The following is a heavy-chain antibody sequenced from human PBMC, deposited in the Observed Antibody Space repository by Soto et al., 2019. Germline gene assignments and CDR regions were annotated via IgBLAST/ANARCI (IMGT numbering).Heavy chain of an antibody. CDR1: GGSFSGYY. D-gene: IGHD2-15*01. Sequence: PSETLSLTCAVYGGSFSGYYWSWIRQPPGKGLEWIGEINHSGSTNYNPSLKSRVTISVDTSKNQFSLKLSSVTAADTAVHYCARNDCSGGSCYPTFDYWGQGTLVTVSS. CDR3: ARNDCSGGSCYPTFDY. V-gene: IGHV4-34*01. CDR2: INHSGST. J-gene: IGHJ4*02.